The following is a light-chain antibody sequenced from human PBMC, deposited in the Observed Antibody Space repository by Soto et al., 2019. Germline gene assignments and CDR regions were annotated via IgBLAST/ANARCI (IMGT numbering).Light chain of an antibody. J-gene: IGKJ2*01. CDR3: QQYKNWPPVT. CDR1: QSVSSN. Sequence: EIVMTQSPATLSVSPGERATLSCRASQSVSSNLAWYQQIPGQAPRLLIYGASTRATGIPVRFSGSGSETEFTLTISSLQSEDSAVYYCQQYKNWPPVTFGQGTNLEI. V-gene: IGKV3-15*01. CDR2: GAS.